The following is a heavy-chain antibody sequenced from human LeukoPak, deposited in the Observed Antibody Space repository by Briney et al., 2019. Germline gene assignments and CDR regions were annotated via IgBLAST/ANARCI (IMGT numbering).Heavy chain of an antibody. CDR2: INHSGST. J-gene: IGHJ4*02. V-gene: IGHV4-34*01. D-gene: IGHD3-10*01. CDR3: ARGPSYHYGSGSYGY. CDR1: GGSFSGYY. Sequence: PSETLSLTCAVYGGSFSGYYWSWIRQPPGKGLEWIGEINHSGSTNYNPSLKSRVTISVDTSKNQFSLKLSSVTAADTAVYYCARGPSYHYGSGSYGYWGQGTLVTVSS.